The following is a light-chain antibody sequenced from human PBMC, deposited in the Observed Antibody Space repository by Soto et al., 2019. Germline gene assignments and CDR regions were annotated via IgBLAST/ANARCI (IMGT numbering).Light chain of an antibody. CDR2: DVY. J-gene: IGLJ1*01. Sequence: ALTQPPSASGSPGQSVTISCTGTSSDVGRYSFVSWYQQHPGKAPKLIIYDVYKRPSGVPDRFSGSKSGNTASLTISGLQAEDETDYYCCSHAGSSVVFGTGTKVTVL. CDR1: SSDVGRYSF. V-gene: IGLV2-11*01. CDR3: CSHAGSSVV.